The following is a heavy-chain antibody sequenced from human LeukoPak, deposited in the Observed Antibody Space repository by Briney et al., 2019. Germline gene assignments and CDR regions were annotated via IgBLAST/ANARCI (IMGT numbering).Heavy chain of an antibody. CDR1: GFTFDDYA. CDR2: ISWNSGSI. J-gene: IGHJ4*02. V-gene: IGHV3-9*01. D-gene: IGHD6-19*01. Sequence: SLRLSCAASGFTFDDYAMHCVRQAPGKGLEWVSGISWNSGSIGYADSVKGRFTISRDNAKNSLYLQMNSLRAEDTALYYCAKAVIAVAGTAHFDYWGQGTLVTVSS. CDR3: AKAVIAVAGTAHFDY.